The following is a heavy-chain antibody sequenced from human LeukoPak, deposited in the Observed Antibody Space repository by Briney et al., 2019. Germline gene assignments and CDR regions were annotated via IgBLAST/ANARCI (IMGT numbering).Heavy chain of an antibody. CDR3: ATGAQHYYYYYMDV. J-gene: IGHJ6*03. Sequence: SVKVSCKASGGTFSNYAISWVRQAPGQGLEWMGGIIPIFGTANYAQKFQGRVTITTDESTSTAYMELSSLRSEDTAVYYCATGAQHYYYYYMDVWGKGTTVTVSS. D-gene: IGHD7-27*01. CDR1: GGTFSNYA. V-gene: IGHV1-69*05. CDR2: IIPIFGTA.